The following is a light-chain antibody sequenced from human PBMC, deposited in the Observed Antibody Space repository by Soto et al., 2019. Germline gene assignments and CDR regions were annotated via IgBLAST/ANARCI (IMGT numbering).Light chain of an antibody. CDR3: SSYTSSSTPHV. CDR2: DVS. V-gene: IGLV2-14*01. CDR1: SNDVGGYNY. Sequence: QSALTQPASVSGSPGQSIAISCTGTSNDVGGYNYVSWYQHHPGKAPKLMIYDVSNRPSGVSNRFSGSKSGNTASLTISGLQAEDEADYYCSSYTSSSTPHVFGTGTKLTVL. J-gene: IGLJ1*01.